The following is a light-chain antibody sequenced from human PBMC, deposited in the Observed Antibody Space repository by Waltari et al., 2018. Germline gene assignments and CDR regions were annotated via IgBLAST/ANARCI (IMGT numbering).Light chain of an antibody. CDR1: QSINSY. CDR2: DAS. CDR3: QQRYNWPLT. Sequence: EIVLTQSPATLSLSPGERATISCRASQSINSYLAWYHQKPGQAPRLLIDDASNRATGVPARFSGSGSGSDFTLTISSLDPEDFAVYYCQQRYNWPLTFGQGTRLEIK. J-gene: IGKJ5*01. V-gene: IGKV3-11*01.